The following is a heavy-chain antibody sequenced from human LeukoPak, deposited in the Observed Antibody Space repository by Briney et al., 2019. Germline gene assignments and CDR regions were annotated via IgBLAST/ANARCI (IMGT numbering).Heavy chain of an antibody. CDR3: ARDLIAVAGDGFDY. Sequence: ASVKVSCKASGYTFTSYDINWVRQATGQGLEWMGWMNPNSGNTGYAQKFQGRVIMTRNTSISTAYMELSSLRSEDTAVYYCARDLIAVAGDGFDYWGQGTLVTVSS. CDR2: MNPNSGNT. CDR1: GYTFTSYD. J-gene: IGHJ4*02. D-gene: IGHD6-19*01. V-gene: IGHV1-8*01.